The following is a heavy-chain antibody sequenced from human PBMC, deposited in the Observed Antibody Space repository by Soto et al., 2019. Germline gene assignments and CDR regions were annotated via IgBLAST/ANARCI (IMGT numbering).Heavy chain of an antibody. V-gene: IGHV4-30-4*01. CDR3: ARDKYDYVWGSQNYYYHGMDA. D-gene: IGHD3-16*01. Sequence: SETLSLTCTVSGGSLSSGDYYWSWIRQPPGKGLEWIGYIYYSGSTYYNPSLKSRVTISVDTSKNQFSLKLSSVTAADTAVYYCARDKYDYVWGSQNYYYHGMDAWGQGTTVTVS. CDR1: GGSLSSGDYY. J-gene: IGHJ6*02. CDR2: IYYSGST.